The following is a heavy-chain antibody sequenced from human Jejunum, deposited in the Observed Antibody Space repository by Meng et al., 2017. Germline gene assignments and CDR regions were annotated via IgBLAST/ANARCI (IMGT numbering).Heavy chain of an antibody. J-gene: IGHJ4*02. D-gene: IGHD3-16*01. V-gene: IGHV3-23*01. CDR3: AKGGGIRVWYYFDF. CDR2: LTGNGIT. CDR1: GFTFSTYV. Sequence: GGSLRLSCAASGFTFSTYVMTWVRQAPGKGLEWVSGLTGNGITYYADSVKGRFTISRDNSKNTVYLQMNSLGAEDTAVYYCAKGGGIRVWYYFDFWGQGTLVTVSS.